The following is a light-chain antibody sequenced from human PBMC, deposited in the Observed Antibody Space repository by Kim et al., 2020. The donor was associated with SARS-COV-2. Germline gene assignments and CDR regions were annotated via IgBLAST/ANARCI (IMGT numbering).Light chain of an antibody. CDR1: SLRSYY. CDR3: NSRDTNNNVI. Sequence: VALGQTVRITCQGDSLRSYYATWYQQKPGEAPIVVIYGKNNRPSGIPDRFSGSSSGNTASLTITATPAGDEADYYCNSRDTNNNVIFGGGTKLTVL. J-gene: IGLJ2*01. V-gene: IGLV3-19*01. CDR2: GKN.